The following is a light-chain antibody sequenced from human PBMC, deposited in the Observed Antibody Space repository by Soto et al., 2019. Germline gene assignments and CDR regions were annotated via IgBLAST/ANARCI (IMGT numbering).Light chain of an antibody. J-gene: IGLJ2*01. CDR2: LETSGSY. V-gene: IGLV4-60*02. CDR3: ETWDINTHVV. CDR1: SGHTTYI. Sequence: QSVLTQSSSASASLGSSVKLTCTLSSGHTTYIIAWHQQQPGKAPRYLMKLETSGSYNKGSGVPDCFSGSSSGADRYLTISNLQFEDEADYYCETWDINTHVVFGGGTKLTVL.